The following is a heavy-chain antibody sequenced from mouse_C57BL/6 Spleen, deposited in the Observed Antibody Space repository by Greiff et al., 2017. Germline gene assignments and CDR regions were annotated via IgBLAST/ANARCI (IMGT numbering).Heavy chain of an antibody. CDR1: GFTFSSYA. CDR2: ISDGGSYT. Sequence: EVQVVESGGGLVKPGGSLKLSCAASGFTFSSYAMSWVRQTPEKRLEWVATISDGGSYTYYPDNVKGRFTISRDNAKNNLYLQMSHLKSEDTAMYYCARNYGSRPFDYWGQGTTLTVSS. CDR3: ARNYGSRPFDY. J-gene: IGHJ2*01. V-gene: IGHV5-4*01. D-gene: IGHD1-1*01.